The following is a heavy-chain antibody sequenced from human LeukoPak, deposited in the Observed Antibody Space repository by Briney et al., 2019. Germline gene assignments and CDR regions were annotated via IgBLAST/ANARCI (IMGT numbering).Heavy chain of an antibody. D-gene: IGHD4-17*01. CDR3: AREEGVYGDYGSLVY. Sequence: SETLSLTCTVSGGSIGSYYWSWIRQPAGKGLEWIGRIYTSGSTNYNPSLKSRVTMSVDTSKDQFSLKLSSVTAADTAVYYCAREEGVYGDYGSLVYWGQGTLVTVSS. CDR1: GGSIGSYY. J-gene: IGHJ4*02. V-gene: IGHV4-4*07. CDR2: IYTSGST.